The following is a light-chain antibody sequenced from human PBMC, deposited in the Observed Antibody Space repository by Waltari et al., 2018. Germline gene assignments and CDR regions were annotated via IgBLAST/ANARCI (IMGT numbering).Light chain of an antibody. CDR1: SPTIGAGYD. J-gene: IGLJ2*01. CDR3: QSYDSSLSGVV. CDR2: GDS. V-gene: IGLV1-40*01. Sequence: QSVLTQPPSVSGAPGQRVTIPCTGSSPTIGAGYDVPWYQQLPGTAPKLLISGDSNRPSGVPDLFSGSKSGTSASLAITGLQAEDEADYYCQSYDSSLSGVVFGGGTKLTVL.